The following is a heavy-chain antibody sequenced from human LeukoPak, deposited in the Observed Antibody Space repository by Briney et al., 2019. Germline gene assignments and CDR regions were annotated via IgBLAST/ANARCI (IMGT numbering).Heavy chain of an antibody. CDR2: ISSSSSYT. Sequence: GGSLTLFCSVCGFPFSYYYMSWIRQAPGKGLEWVSYISSSSSYTNYADSVKGRFTIPRDNAKNSLYLQMNSLRAEDTAVYYCARDLADRGMDVWGKGTTVTVSS. CDR3: ARDLADRGMDV. V-gene: IGHV3-11*06. D-gene: IGHD1-14*01. J-gene: IGHJ6*04. CDR1: GFPFSYYY.